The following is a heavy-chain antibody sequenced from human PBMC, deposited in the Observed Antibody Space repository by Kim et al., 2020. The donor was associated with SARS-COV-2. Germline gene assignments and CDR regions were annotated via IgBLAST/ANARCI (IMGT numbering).Heavy chain of an antibody. D-gene: IGHD6-13*01. CDR3: ASGSSSWYSHWFDP. J-gene: IGHJ5*02. CDR2: IYYSGST. V-gene: IGHV4-39*01. CDR1: GGSISSSSYY. Sequence: SETLSLTCTVSGGSISSSSYYWGWIRQPPGKGLEWIGSIYYSGSTYYNPSLKSRVTISVDTSKNQFSLKLSSVTAAETAVYYCASGSSSWYSHWFDPWGQGTLVTVSS.